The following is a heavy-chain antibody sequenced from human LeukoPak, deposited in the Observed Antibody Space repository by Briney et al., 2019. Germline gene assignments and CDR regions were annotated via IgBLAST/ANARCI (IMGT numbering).Heavy chain of an antibody. D-gene: IGHD3-22*01. V-gene: IGHV3-23*01. CDR2: ITSSGAAT. CDR1: GGSISSGSYY. J-gene: IGHJ4*02. Sequence: ETLSLTCTVSGGSISSGSYYWSWVRQAPGKGLEWVSSITSSGAATYYADSVKGRFTISRDNSDNTLYLQMNSLRAEDTAVYYCAKDRPNYYGSNGHYYKLNGDCWGQGTLVTVSS. CDR3: AKDRPNYYGSNGHYYKLNGDC.